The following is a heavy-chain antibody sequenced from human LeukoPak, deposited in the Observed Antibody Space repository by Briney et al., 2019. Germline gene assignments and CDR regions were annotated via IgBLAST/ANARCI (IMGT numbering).Heavy chain of an antibody. CDR3: ARAPLIVGATTLDY. D-gene: IGHD1-26*01. J-gene: IGHJ4*02. CDR1: GGSFSGYY. Sequence: PSETLSLTCAVYGGSFSGYYWSWIRQPPGKGLEWIGEINHSGSTNYNPSLKSRVTISVDTSKNQFSLKLSSVTAAGTAVYYCARAPLIVGATTLDYWGQGTLVTVSS. V-gene: IGHV4-34*01. CDR2: INHSGST.